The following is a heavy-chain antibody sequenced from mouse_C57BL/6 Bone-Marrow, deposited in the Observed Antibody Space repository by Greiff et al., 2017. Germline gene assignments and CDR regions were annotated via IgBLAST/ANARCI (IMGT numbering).Heavy chain of an antibody. Sequence: QVQLQQSGPELVKPGASVKISCKASGYAFSSSWMNWVKQRPGKGLEWIGRIYPGDGDTNYNGKFKGKATLTADKSSSTAYMQLSSLTSEDSAVSFCARWLITTVRKFAYWGQGTLVTVSA. V-gene: IGHV1-82*01. J-gene: IGHJ3*01. CDR2: IYPGDGDT. CDR1: GYAFSSSW. D-gene: IGHD1-1*01. CDR3: ARWLITTVRKFAY.